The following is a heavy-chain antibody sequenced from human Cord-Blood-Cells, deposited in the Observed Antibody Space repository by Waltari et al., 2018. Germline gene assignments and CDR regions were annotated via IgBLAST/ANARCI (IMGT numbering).Heavy chain of an antibody. CDR2: INPNRGGK. J-gene: IGHJ4*02. V-gene: IGHV1-2*02. CDR1: GYTFTGYY. CDR3: ARANWGHWGYYFDY. D-gene: IGHD7-27*01. Sequence: QVQLVQSGAEVKKPGASVKVSCKASGYTFTGYYMHWVRQAPGQGLEWMGWINPNRGGKNYAQKFQGRVTMTRDTSISTAYMELSRLRSDDTAVYYCARANWGHWGYYFDYWGQGTLVTVSS.